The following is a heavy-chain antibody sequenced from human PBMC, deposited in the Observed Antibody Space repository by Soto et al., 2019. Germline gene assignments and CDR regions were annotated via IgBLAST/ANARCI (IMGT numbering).Heavy chain of an antibody. D-gene: IGHD3-3*01. J-gene: IGHJ4*02. V-gene: IGHV1-24*01. CDR3: ATQALMSSHPGVGATYFDR. CDR1: GKSLSEVS. CDR2: FEPEDGEI. Sequence: ASVKVSRKVCGKSLSEVSIHWVRQAPGIGLEWMGGFEPEDGEIVYAQIFEGRVTMTEDTSTDTAYVEVSSLRSEDTAVYYCATQALMSSHPGVGATYFDRWGQGTLVTVSS.